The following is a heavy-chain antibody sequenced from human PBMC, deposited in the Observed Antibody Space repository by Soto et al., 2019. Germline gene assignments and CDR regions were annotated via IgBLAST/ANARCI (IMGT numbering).Heavy chain of an antibody. CDR3: AKDNGGDELYYYYYYMDV. Sequence: GGSLILSCAASGFTFSSYAMSWVRQAPGKGLEWVSAISGSGGSTYYADSVKGRFTISRDNSKNTLYLQMNSLRAEDTAVYYCAKDNGGDELYYYYYYMDVWGKGTTVTVSS. CDR1: GFTFSSYA. J-gene: IGHJ6*03. V-gene: IGHV3-23*01. D-gene: IGHD1-7*01. CDR2: ISGSGGST.